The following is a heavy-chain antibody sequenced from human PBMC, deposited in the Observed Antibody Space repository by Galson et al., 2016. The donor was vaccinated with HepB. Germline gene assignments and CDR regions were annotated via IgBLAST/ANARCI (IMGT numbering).Heavy chain of an antibody. J-gene: IGHJ4*02. CDR3: AREEGDGYNYGDY. CDR2: ISYDGGNK. D-gene: IGHD5-24*01. V-gene: IGHV3-30-3*01. Sequence: SLRLSCAASGFTFNSYAMHWVRQAPGKGLEWVAVISYDGGNKYYADSVKGRFTISRAKNTLYLQMNSLRAEDTAVYYCAREEGDGYNYGDYWGQGTLVTVSS. CDR1: GFTFNSYA.